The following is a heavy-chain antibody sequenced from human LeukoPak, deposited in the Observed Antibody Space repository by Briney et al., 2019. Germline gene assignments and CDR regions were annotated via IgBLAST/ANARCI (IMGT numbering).Heavy chain of an antibody. J-gene: IGHJ4*02. CDR2: ISGSGGST. CDR3: AKDVGRSGGIAAAGEGDY. V-gene: IGHV3-23*01. CDR1: GFTFSSYA. Sequence: GGSLRLSCAASGFTFSSYAMSWVRQAPGKGLEWVSAISGSGGSTYYADSVKGRFTISRDNSKNTLYLQMNSLRAEDTAVYHCAKDVGRSGGIAAAGEGDYWGQGTLVTVSP. D-gene: IGHD6-13*01.